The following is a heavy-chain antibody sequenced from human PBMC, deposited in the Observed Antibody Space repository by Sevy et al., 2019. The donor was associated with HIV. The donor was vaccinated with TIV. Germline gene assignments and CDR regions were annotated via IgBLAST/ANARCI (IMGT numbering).Heavy chain of an antibody. CDR3: AKVTLPHLYYYGMDV. CDR1: GFTFGDYG. D-gene: IGHD2-21*02. CDR2: ISYDGNNK. J-gene: IGHJ6*02. Sequence: GGSLRLSCAASGFTFGDYGMHWVRQAPGKGLEWGAVISYDGNNKYYADSVKGRFTISRDNSKNTLFLQMNNLRPEDTAGYYCAKVTLPHLYYYGMDVWGQGTAVTVSS. V-gene: IGHV3-30*18.